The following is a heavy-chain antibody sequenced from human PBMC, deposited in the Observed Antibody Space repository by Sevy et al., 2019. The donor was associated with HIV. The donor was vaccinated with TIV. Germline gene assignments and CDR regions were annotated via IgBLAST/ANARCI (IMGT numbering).Heavy chain of an antibody. CDR2: ISGSGGSGDKT. V-gene: IGHV3-23*01. CDR3: ARKYDSSGYFDY. J-gene: IGHJ4*02. CDR1: GFTFSSYA. D-gene: IGHD3-22*01. Sequence: GGSLRLSCAASGFTFSSYAMNWVRQAPGKGLEWVSGISGSGGSGDKTNYADYVKGRFTISRDDSKNSLYLQLNSLRAEDTDIYYCARKYDSSGYFDYWGQGTLVTVSS.